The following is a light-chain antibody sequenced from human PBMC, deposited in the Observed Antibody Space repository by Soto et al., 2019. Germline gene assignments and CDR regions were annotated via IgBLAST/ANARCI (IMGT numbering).Light chain of an antibody. CDR3: QQYGTSPRT. V-gene: IGKV1-39*01. J-gene: IGKJ1*01. CDR1: HNINTF. CDR2: GAS. Sequence: DTEMTQSPSSLSASVGDRITISCRASHNINTFLNWYQQKGGKAPKLLIHGASSLQSGVPLRFSGSGSGTDFSLTISSLQPEDFAVYYCQQYGTSPRTFGQGTKVDNK.